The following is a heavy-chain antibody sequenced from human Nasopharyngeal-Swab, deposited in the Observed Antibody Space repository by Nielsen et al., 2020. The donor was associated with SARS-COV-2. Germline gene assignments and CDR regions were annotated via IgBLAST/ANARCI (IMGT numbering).Heavy chain of an antibody. Sequence: SETLSLTCTVSGGSISTYYCNWIRQPPGKGLEWIGRIYTSGSTNYNPSLKSRVTISVDTSKNQFSLKLSSVTAADTAVYYCARALDYDFWSGYWGRGYFDYWGQGTLVTVSS. CDR1: GGSISTYY. J-gene: IGHJ4*02. CDR3: ARALDYDFWSGYWGRGYFDY. V-gene: IGHV4-4*07. D-gene: IGHD3-3*01. CDR2: IYTSGST.